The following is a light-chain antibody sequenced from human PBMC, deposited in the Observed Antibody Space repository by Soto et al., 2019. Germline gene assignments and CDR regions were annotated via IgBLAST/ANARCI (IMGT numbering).Light chain of an antibody. CDR2: AAS. J-gene: IGKJ4*01. CDR1: QGVGRY. CDR3: QQVNTFPLT. V-gene: IGKV1-9*01. Sequence: IQLTQSPSSLSASVGDRVTITCRASQGVGRYLAWYQQRPGKAPKLLIYAASTLQGGVPSRFSGSGSGTDFTLTISSLQTEDFATYYCQQVNTFPLTFGGGTKVEIK.